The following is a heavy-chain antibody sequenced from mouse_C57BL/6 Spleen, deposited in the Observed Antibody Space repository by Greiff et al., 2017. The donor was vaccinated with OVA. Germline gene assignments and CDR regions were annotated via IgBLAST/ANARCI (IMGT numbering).Heavy chain of an antibody. Sequence: ESGPGLVKPSQSLSLTCSVTGYSITSGYSWNWIRQFPGNKLEWMGYISYDGSNNYNPSLKNRISITRDTSKNQFFLKLNSVTTEDTATYYCARDRGLGDYDWFAYWGQGTLVTVSA. V-gene: IGHV3-6*01. CDR2: ISYDGSN. CDR3: ARDRGLGDYDWFAY. CDR1: GYSITSGYS. D-gene: IGHD2-4*01. J-gene: IGHJ3*01.